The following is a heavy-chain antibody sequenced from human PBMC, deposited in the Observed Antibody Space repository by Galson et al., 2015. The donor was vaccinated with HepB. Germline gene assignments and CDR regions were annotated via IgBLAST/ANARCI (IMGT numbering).Heavy chain of an antibody. CDR3: AHSTRRADCSGGVCYYFDY. J-gene: IGHJ4*02. D-gene: IGHD2-8*02. CDR2: IYWDGDK. V-gene: IGHV2-5*02. CDR1: GFSVSTDGVG. Sequence: PALVKPTQTLTLTCTVSGFSVSTDGVGVGWIRQPPGKALEWLGIIYWDGDKRYRPSLKSRLTITKDTSKNQVVLTISNMDPVDTATYFCAHSTRRADCSGGVCYYFDYWGQGTQVTVSS.